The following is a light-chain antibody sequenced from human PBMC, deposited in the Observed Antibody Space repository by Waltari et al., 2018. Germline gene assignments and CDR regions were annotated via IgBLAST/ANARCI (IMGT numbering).Light chain of an antibody. V-gene: IGLV1-51*02. CDR3: GTWDSSLSGAV. CDR1: SPNIGNNY. J-gene: IGLJ7*01. CDR2: ENT. Sequence: QSVLTQPPSVSAAPGQRVTISCSGGSPNIGNNYVSWYPQFPGTAPKLLIYENTERPSGIPGRFSGSKSGTSATLDITGLQAGDEADYYCGTWDSSLSGAVFGGGTHLTVL.